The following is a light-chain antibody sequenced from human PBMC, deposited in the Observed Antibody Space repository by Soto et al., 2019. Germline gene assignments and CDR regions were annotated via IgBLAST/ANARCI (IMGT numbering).Light chain of an antibody. V-gene: IGKV3-20*01. CDR2: GAS. CDR1: QSFSTN. Sequence: EIVLTQSPGTLSLSPGERATLSRRASQSFSTNLAWYQQKPGQAPRLLIFGASSRATGIPDRFSGSGSGTDFTLTISRLEPEDFAVYYCQQYGTSPTFGQGTKVDIK. CDR3: QQYGTSPT. J-gene: IGKJ1*01.